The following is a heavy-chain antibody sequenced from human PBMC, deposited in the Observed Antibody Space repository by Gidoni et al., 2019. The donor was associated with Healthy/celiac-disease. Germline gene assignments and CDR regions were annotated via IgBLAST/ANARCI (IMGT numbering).Heavy chain of an antibody. CDR2: ISYDGSNK. Sequence: QVQLVESGGGVVQPGRSLRLSCAASGFTFSSYGMHWVRQAPGKGLEWVAVISYDGSNKYYADSVKGRFTISRDNSKNTLYLQMNSLRAEDTAVYYCAKGDAYYYDSSGYFCWGQGTLVTVSS. CDR3: AKGDAYYYDSSGYFC. V-gene: IGHV3-30*18. J-gene: IGHJ4*02. CDR1: GFTFSSYG. D-gene: IGHD3-22*01.